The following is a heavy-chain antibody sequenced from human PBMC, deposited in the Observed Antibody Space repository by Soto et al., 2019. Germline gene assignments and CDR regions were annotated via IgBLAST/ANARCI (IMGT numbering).Heavy chain of an antibody. J-gene: IGHJ6*03. D-gene: IGHD3-10*01. CDR2: IYYSGST. CDR1: GGSISSYY. Sequence: SETLSLTCTVSGGSISSYYWSWIRQPPGKGLEWIGYIYYSGSTNYNPSLKSRVTISVDTSKNQFSLKLSSVTAADTAVYYCARTYYYGSGENYYYMDVWGKGTTVTVSS. V-gene: IGHV4-59*01. CDR3: ARTYYYGSGENYYYMDV.